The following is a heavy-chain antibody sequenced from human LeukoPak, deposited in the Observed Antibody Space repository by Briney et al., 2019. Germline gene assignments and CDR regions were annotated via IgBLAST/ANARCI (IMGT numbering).Heavy chain of an antibody. D-gene: IGHD2-2*01. V-gene: IGHV3-23*01. CDR1: GFTFSSYA. Sequence: PGGSLRLSCAASGFTFSSYAMSWVRQAPGKGLEWVSAISGSGGSTYYADSVKGRFTISRDNSKNTLYLQMNSLRAEDTAVYYRAKTIVPAAIYYYGMDVWGQGTTVTVSS. J-gene: IGHJ6*02. CDR2: ISGSGGST. CDR3: AKTIVPAAIYYYGMDV.